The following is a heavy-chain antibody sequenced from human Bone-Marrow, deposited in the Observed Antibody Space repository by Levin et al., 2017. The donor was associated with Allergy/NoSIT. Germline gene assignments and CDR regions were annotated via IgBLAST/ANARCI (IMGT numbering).Heavy chain of an antibody. J-gene: IGHJ4*02. CDR2: IHHSGTT. CDR3: ARQWAGRGNCPHGICYTRYIDS. CDR1: GGSMNNSDW. D-gene: IGHD2-8*01. Sequence: SQTLSLTCVVSGGSMNNSDWWTWVRQSPGKGLEWIGEIHHSGTTDYSPSLKSRVTVSLDQSKNQFSLRLTSVTAADTAVYYCARQWAGRGNCPHGICYTRYIDSWGQGTLVSVSS. V-gene: IGHV4-4*02.